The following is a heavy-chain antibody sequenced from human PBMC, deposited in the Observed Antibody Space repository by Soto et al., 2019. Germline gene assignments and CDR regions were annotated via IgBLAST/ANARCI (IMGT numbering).Heavy chain of an antibody. J-gene: IGHJ4*02. V-gene: IGHV4-31*03. CDR2: ISSGGST. D-gene: IGHD2-21*02. CDR3: ARDQCTGGYCYSSY. Sequence: QVQLQESGPGLVKPSQTLSLTCSVSGGSISYSGYYWSWIRLHPGKGLDCIGFISSGGSTYYDPSLMIRATIAIYPSLNPYSMRLLSVTAADTDVYYCARDQCTGGYCYSSYWIQGTLVTVSS. CDR1: GGSISYSGYY.